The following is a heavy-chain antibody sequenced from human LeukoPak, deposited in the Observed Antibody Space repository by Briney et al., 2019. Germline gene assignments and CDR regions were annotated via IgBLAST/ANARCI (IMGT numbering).Heavy chain of an antibody. V-gene: IGHV4-30-2*01. J-gene: IGHJ4*02. CDR2: IYHSGST. CDR3: ARAIPEYFDY. D-gene: IGHD2-21*01. CDR1: GGSISSGGYY. Sequence: KPSETLSLTCTVSGGSISSGGYYWSWIRQPPGKGLEWIGYIYHSGSTYYNPSLKSRVTISVDRSKNQFSLKLSSVTAVDTAVYYCARAIPEYFDYWGQGTLVTVSS.